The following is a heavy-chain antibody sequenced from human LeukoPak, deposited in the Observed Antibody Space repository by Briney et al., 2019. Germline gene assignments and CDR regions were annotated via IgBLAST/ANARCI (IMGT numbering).Heavy chain of an antibody. J-gene: IGHJ4*02. V-gene: IGHV3-21*01. CDR1: GFTFSSYS. Sequence: GGSLRLSCAASGFTFSSYSMNWVRQAPGKGLEWVSSISSSSSYIYYADSVKGRFTISRDNAKNSLYLQMNSLRAEDTAVYYCARGLRKYYYDSSGYYSRGGYFDYWGQGTLVTVSS. CDR3: ARGLRKYYYDSSGYYSRGGYFDY. D-gene: IGHD3-22*01. CDR2: ISSSSSYI.